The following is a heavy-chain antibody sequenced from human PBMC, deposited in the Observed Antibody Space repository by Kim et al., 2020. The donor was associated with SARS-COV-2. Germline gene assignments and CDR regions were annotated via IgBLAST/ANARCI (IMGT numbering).Heavy chain of an antibody. CDR1: GGSINSSNW. Sequence: SETLSLTCAVSGGSINSSNWWSWVRQPPGKGLEWIGEIYHSGSTNYNPSLKSRVTISVDKSKNQFSLKLSSVTAADTAVYYCARLVHSSGWYGDYWGQGNRVTASS. CDR3: ARLVHSSGWYGDY. V-gene: IGHV4-4*02. D-gene: IGHD6-19*01. J-gene: IGHJ4*02. CDR2: IYHSGST.